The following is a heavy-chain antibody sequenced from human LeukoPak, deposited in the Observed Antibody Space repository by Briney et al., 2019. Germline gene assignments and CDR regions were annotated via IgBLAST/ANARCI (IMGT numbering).Heavy chain of an antibody. CDR1: GFTFSSYS. V-gene: IGHV3-21*01. CDR3: ARDFSPSIVVVVAATRGRYNWFDP. J-gene: IGHJ5*02. Sequence: GGSLRLSCAASGFTFSSYSMNWVRQAPGKGLEWVSSISSSSSYIYYADSVKGRFTISRDNAKNSLYPQMNSLRAEDTAVYYCARDFSPSIVVVVAATRGRYNWFDPWGQGTLVTVSS. CDR2: ISSSSSYI. D-gene: IGHD2-15*01.